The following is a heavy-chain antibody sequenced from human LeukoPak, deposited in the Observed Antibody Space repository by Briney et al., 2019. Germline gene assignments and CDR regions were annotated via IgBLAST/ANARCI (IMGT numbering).Heavy chain of an antibody. CDR3: ARRGYSSSWDIPDY. V-gene: IGHV3-7*01. Sequence: PGGSLRLSCAASGFTFNSYWMTWVRQAPGKGLEWVANINQDGSEKYYVDSLKGRFTISRDNAKNSLNLQMNSLRAEDTAVYYCARRGYSSSWDIPDYWGQGTLVTVSS. J-gene: IGHJ4*02. CDR2: INQDGSEK. CDR1: GFTFNSYW. D-gene: IGHD2-2*01.